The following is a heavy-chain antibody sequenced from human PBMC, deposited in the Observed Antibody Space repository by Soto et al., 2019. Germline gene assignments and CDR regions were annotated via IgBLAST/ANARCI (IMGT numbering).Heavy chain of an antibody. J-gene: IGHJ3*02. CDR1: GFTFSIYD. V-gene: IGHV3-13*01. CDR3: ARTNYRGSADAFDI. D-gene: IGHD4-4*01. Sequence: EVQLVESGGGLVQPGGSLRLPCAASGFTFSIYDMHWVRQATGKGLEWVSAFGTAGDTYYPGSVKGRFTISRENARNSVYLQMNSLRAGDTAVYYCARTNYRGSADAFDIWGQGTMVTVSS. CDR2: FGTAGDT.